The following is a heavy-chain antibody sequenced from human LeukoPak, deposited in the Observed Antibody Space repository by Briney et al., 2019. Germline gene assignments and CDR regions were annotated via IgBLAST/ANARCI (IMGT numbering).Heavy chain of an antibody. Sequence: GASVKVSCKASGYTFTGYYMHWVRQAPGQGLEWMGRINPNSGGTNYAQKFQGRVTMTRDTSISTAYMELSRLRSDDTAVYYCARESFSVSSGYLHYFDYWGQGTLVTVSS. V-gene: IGHV1-2*06. D-gene: IGHD3-22*01. CDR3: ARESFSVSSGYLHYFDY. CDR2: INPNSGGT. CDR1: GYTFTGYY. J-gene: IGHJ4*02.